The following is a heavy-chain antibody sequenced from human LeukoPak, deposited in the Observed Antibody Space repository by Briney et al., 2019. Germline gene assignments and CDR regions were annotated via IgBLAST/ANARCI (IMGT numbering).Heavy chain of an antibody. V-gene: IGHV4-59*08. J-gene: IGHJ4*02. CDR1: GGSISSYY. Sequence: SSETLSLTCTVSGGSISSYYWSWIRQPPGKGLEWIGYIYYSGSTNYNPSLKSRVTISVDTSKNQFSLKLSSVTAADTAVYYCARGGYCSGGSCYDPYYFDYWGQGTLVTVSS. CDR2: IYYSGST. CDR3: ARGGYCSGGSCYDPYYFDY. D-gene: IGHD2-15*01.